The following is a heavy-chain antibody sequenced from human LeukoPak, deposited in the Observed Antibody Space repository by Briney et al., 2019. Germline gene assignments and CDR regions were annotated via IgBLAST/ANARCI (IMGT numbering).Heavy chain of an antibody. J-gene: IGHJ4*02. CDR2: IYSGGST. CDR1: GFTFSSNW. V-gene: IGHV3-53*01. D-gene: IGHD6-13*01. Sequence: GGSLRLSCAASGFTFSSNWMHWVRQAPGKGLEWVSVIYSGGSTYYADSVKGRFTISRDNSKNTLYLQMNSLRAEDTAVYYCARGDSSSWYFTLRSPGFDYWSQGTLVTVSS. CDR3: ARGDSSSWYFTLRSPGFDY.